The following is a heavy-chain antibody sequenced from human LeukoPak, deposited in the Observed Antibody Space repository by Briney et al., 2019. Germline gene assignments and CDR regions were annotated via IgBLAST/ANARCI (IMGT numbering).Heavy chain of an antibody. V-gene: IGHV3-48*02. D-gene: IGHD6-19*01. J-gene: IGHJ4*02. Sequence: GGSLRLSCAVSGLTFSSYNMNWVRQAPGKGLEWVSYISNSGSMIYYADSVKGRFTLSRDNAKNSLYLQMNSLRDEDTAVYYCARGPISGWSADYWGQGTLVTVSS. CDR2: ISNSGSMI. CDR3: ARGPISGWSADY. CDR1: GLTFSSYN.